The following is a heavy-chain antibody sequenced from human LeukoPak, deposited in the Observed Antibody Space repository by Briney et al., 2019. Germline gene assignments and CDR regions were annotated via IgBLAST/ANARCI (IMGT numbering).Heavy chain of an antibody. Sequence: GASVKVSCKASGYTFTSYGISWVRQAPGQGLEWMGWINPNSGGTNYAQKFQGRVTMTRDTSISTAYMELSRLRSDDTAVYYCARDRRFGELSWFDPWGQGTLVTVSS. CDR3: ARDRRFGELSWFDP. D-gene: IGHD3-10*01. CDR1: GYTFTSYG. J-gene: IGHJ5*02. V-gene: IGHV1-2*02. CDR2: INPNSGGT.